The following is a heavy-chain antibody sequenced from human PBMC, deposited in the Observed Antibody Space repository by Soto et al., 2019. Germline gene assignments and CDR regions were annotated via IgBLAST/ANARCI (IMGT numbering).Heavy chain of an antibody. Sequence: EVQLVETGGGLIQPGGSLRLSCAASGFTVSSNYMSWVRQAPGKGLEWVSVIYSGGSTYYADAVKGRFTISRDNTKNKLNLQRNNLRAEDTGVYYCAGGYSNGYYYYGMDVWGQGTTVTVSS. V-gene: IGHV3-53*02. CDR1: GFTVSSNY. CDR3: AGGYSNGYYYYGMDV. D-gene: IGHD5-18*01. J-gene: IGHJ6*02. CDR2: IYSGGST.